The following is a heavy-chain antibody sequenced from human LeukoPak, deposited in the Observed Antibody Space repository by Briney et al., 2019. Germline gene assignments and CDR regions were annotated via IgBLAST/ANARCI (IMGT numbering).Heavy chain of an antibody. CDR2: ISSSSSYI. CDR1: GFTFSSYS. Sequence: GGSLRLSCAASGFTFSSYSMNWVRQAPGKGLEWVSSISSSSSYIYYADSVKGRFTISRDNAKNSLYLQMNSLRAEDTAVYYCARDNPTSNYYGSSGKYRGDYWGQGTLVTVSS. CDR3: ARDNPTSNYYGSSGKYRGDY. V-gene: IGHV3-21*01. J-gene: IGHJ4*02. D-gene: IGHD3-22*01.